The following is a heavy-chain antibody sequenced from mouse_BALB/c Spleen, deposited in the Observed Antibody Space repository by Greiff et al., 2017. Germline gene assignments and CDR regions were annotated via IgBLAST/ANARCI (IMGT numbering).Heavy chain of an antibody. CDR1: GFTFSSYA. Sequence: EVHLVESGGGLVKPGGSLKLSCAASGFTFSSYAMSWVRQTPEKRLEWVASISSGGSTYYPDSVKGRFTISRDNARNILYMQMSSLRSEDTAMYYCAREWYHAMDYWGQGTSVTVSS. CDR2: ISSGGST. V-gene: IGHV5-6-5*01. J-gene: IGHJ4*01. D-gene: IGHD1-3*01. CDR3: AREWYHAMDY.